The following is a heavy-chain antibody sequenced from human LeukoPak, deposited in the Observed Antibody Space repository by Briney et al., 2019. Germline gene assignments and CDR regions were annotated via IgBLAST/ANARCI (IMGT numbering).Heavy chain of an antibody. CDR3: ARNPGTAYSSSWYFWEDNWFDP. J-gene: IGHJ5*02. Sequence: SETLSLICTVSGGSISSGGYYWSWIRQHPGKGLEWIGYIYYSGSTYYNPSLKSRVTISVDTSKNQFSLKLSSVTAADTAVYYCARNPGTAYSSSWYFWEDNWFDPWGQGTLVTVSS. CDR1: GGSISSGGYY. CDR2: IYYSGST. D-gene: IGHD6-13*01. V-gene: IGHV4-31*03.